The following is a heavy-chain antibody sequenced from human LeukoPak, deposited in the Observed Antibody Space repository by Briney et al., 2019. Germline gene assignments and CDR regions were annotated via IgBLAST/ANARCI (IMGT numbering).Heavy chain of an antibody. J-gene: IGHJ4*02. CDR3: ARDRGDYDYVWGTYRYGYFDY. D-gene: IGHD3-16*02. V-gene: IGHV1-3*03. Sequence: ASVKVSCKASGYTFTYYYMHWVRQAPGQRLEWMGWINAGNGNTKYLQEFQGRVTITRDTSASTAYMELSSLRSEDMAVYYCARDRGDYDYVWGTYRYGYFDYWGQGTLVTVSS. CDR1: GYTFTYYY. CDR2: INAGNGNT.